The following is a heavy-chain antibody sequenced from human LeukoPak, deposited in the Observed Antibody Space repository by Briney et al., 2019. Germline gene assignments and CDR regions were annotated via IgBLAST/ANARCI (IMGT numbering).Heavy chain of an antibody. Sequence: ASVNVSCKTSGYSFINYGISWVRQAPGQGLERMGWISAYNGNTNYAQKFQGRVTMTTDTSTTTAYMDLRSLSSDDTAVYYCGRVDMATTKDYWGQGTLVTVSS. CDR1: GYSFINYG. CDR2: ISAYNGNT. J-gene: IGHJ4*02. V-gene: IGHV1-18*01. CDR3: GRVDMATTKDY. D-gene: IGHD5-24*01.